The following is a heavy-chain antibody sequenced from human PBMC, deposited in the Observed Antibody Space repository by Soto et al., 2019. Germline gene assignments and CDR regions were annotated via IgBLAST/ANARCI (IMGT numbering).Heavy chain of an antibody. D-gene: IGHD2-8*02. CDR1: GFTCSSYD. Sequence: GGSLRLSCTASGFTCSSYDMSWVRQAPGKGLEWVSTILVGGSTHYPDSVRGRFTISRDNSRNTVFLQMNSLTAGDTAVYYCAKATATGGGAFDICGQGTMVTVSS. CDR2: ILVGGST. CDR3: AKATATGGGAFDI. V-gene: IGHV3-23*01. J-gene: IGHJ3*02.